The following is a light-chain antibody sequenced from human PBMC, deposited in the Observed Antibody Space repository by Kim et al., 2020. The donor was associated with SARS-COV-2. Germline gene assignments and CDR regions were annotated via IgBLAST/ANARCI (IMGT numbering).Light chain of an antibody. CDR1: SSDVGSYNL. CDR3: CSYAGSSTFEV. CDR2: EVS. J-gene: IGLJ2*01. Sequence: QSALTQPASVSGSPGQSITISCTGTSSDVGSYNLVSWYQRHPGKAPKLMIYEVSKRPSGVSNRFSGSKSGNTASLTISGLQAEDEADYYCCSYAGSSTFEVFGGGTQLTVL. V-gene: IGLV2-23*02.